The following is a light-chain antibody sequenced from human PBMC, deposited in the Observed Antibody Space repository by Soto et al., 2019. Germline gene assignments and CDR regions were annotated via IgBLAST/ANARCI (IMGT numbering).Light chain of an antibody. Sequence: QSALTQPAPVSGSPRQSITISCTGTNSHVGSYNLVSWFQQHPGKAPKLVIYEVTKRPSGVSDRFSGSKSGNTASLTISGLQAEDEADYYCFSYAGDSVYVFGTGTKLTVL. V-gene: IGLV2-23*02. J-gene: IGLJ1*01. CDR2: EVT. CDR3: FSYAGDSVYV. CDR1: NSHVGSYNL.